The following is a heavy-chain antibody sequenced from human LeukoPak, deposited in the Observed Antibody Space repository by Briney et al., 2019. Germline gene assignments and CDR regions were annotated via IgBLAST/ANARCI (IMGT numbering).Heavy chain of an antibody. Sequence: GASVKVSCKASGYTFTGYYMHWVRQAPGQGLEWMGWINPNSGGTNYAQKFQGRVTMTRDTSISTAYMELSRLRSDDTAVYYCASFQGYCSGGSCYEDYWGQGTLVTVSS. D-gene: IGHD2-15*01. CDR3: ASFQGYCSGGSCYEDY. CDR1: GYTFTGYY. J-gene: IGHJ4*02. CDR2: INPNSGGT. V-gene: IGHV1-2*02.